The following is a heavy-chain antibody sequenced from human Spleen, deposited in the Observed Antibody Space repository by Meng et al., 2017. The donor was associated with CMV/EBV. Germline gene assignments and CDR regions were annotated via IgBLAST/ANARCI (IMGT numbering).Heavy chain of an antibody. J-gene: IGHJ3*02. CDR1: GNNFTNNW. CDR2: IFPGDSDT. D-gene: IGHD2-21*01. V-gene: IGHV5-51*01. CDR3: ARRRVVVIATHDAFDI. Sequence: KVSCKDFGNNFTNNWIAWVRQKPGKGLEWMGIIFPGDSDTRYSPSFQGQVTISVDRSINTAYLQWNSLKASDTAMYYCARRRVVVIATHDAFDIWGQGTMVTVSS.